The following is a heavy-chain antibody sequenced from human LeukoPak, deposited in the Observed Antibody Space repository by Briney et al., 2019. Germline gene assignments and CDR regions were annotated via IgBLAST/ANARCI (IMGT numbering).Heavy chain of an antibody. V-gene: IGHV3-30*18. CDR1: GFTFSSYG. J-gene: IGHJ4*02. Sequence: GGSLRLSCAASGFTFSSYGMHWVRQAPGKGLEWVAVISYDGSNKYYADSVKGRFTISRDNSKNTLYLQMNSLRAEDTAAYYCAKDLPGLYWGQGTLVTVSS. CDR3: AKDLPGLY. CDR2: ISYDGSNK.